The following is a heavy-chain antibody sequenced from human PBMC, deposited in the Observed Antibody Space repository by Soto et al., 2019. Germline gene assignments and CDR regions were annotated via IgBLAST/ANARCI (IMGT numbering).Heavy chain of an antibody. V-gene: IGHV1-18*01. CDR3: ARGENDFWSGYLYSSDY. D-gene: IGHD3-3*01. CDR1: GYAFTSYG. CDR2: ISAYNGNT. Sequence: QVQLVQSGAEVKKPGASVKVSCKASGYAFTSYGISWVRQAPGQGLEWMGWISAYNGNTNYAQKLQGRVTMTTDTSTSTAYRELRSLRSDDTAVYYCARGENDFWSGYLYSSDYWGQGTLVTVSS. J-gene: IGHJ4*02.